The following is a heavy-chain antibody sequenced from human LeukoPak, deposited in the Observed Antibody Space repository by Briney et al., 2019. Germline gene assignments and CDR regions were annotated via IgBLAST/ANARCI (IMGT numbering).Heavy chain of an antibody. Sequence: KPSETLSLTCAVYGGSFSGYYWSWIRQPPGKGLEWIGEINHSGSTNYNPSLKSRVTISVDTSKNQFSLKLSSVTAADTAAYYCARDMVRGVIDYWGQGTLVTVSS. CDR1: GGSFSGYY. D-gene: IGHD3-10*01. V-gene: IGHV4-34*01. CDR2: INHSGST. CDR3: ARDMVRGVIDY. J-gene: IGHJ4*02.